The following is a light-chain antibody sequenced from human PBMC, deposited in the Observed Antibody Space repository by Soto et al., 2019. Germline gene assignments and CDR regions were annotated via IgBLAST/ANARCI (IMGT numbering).Light chain of an antibody. CDR1: QSVSSY. Sequence: PDTLSLDPGERSNLSCRASQSVSSYLAWYQQKPGQAPRLLIYDASNRATGIPARFSGGGSGTDFTLTISSLEPEDFAVYYCQQRSNWPITFGQGTKVDIK. CDR3: QQRSNWPIT. J-gene: IGKJ1*01. CDR2: DAS. V-gene: IGKV3-11*01.